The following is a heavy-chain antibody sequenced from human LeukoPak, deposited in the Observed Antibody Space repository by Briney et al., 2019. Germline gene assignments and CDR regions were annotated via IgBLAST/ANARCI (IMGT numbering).Heavy chain of an antibody. V-gene: IGHV4-59*01. CDR3: ASSPGDGYNLALNY. J-gene: IGHJ4*02. D-gene: IGHD5-24*01. Sequence: SETLSLTCTVSGGSISSYYWSWIRQPPGKGLEWIGYIYYSGSTNYNPSLKSRVTISVDTSKNQFSLKLSSVTAADTAVYYCASSPGDGYNLALNYWGQGTLVTVSS. CDR2: IYYSGST. CDR1: GGSISSYY.